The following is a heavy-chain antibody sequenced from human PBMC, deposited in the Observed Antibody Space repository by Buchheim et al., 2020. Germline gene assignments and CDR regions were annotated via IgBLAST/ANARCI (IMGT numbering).Heavy chain of an antibody. CDR2: INHRGRT. D-gene: IGHD1-26*01. J-gene: IGHJ4*02. Sequence: QVQLQESGPGLVKPSQTLSLTCTVSGGSISSGGYYWSWIRQPPGKGLEWIGEINHRGRTNYNPSLKSRVTTSVDTSKNQFSLELRSVTAADTAVYYCARGLSGAPGGHYFDYWDQG. CDR1: GGSISSGGYY. V-gene: IGHV4-31*03. CDR3: ARGLSGAPGGHYFDY.